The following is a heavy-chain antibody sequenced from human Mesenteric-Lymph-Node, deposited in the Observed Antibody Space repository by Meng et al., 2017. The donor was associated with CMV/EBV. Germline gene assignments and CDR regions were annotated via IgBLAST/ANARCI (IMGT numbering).Heavy chain of an antibody. CDR1: GGTFNSYA. CDR2: TIPIFGLA. CDR3: ARQPLPGYCSSSSCTPDYYFYYGMDV. V-gene: IGHV1-69*05. D-gene: IGHD2-2*01. Sequence: SVKVSCKASGGTFNSYAISWVRQAPGQGLEWMGGTIPIFGLANYAQKLQGRVTITTDESTSAAYMELRSLGAEDTAVYYCARQPLPGYCSSSSCTPDYYFYYGMDVWGQGTTVTVSS. J-gene: IGHJ6*02.